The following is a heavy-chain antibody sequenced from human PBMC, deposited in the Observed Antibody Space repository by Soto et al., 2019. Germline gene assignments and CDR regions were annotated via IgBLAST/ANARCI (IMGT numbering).Heavy chain of an antibody. V-gene: IGHV3-11*01. CDR1: GFTFSDYY. CDR2: ISSSGTTI. Sequence: QVQLVESGGGLVKPGGSLRLSCAASGFTFSDYYMNWIRQAPGKGLEWVSYISSSGTTIYYANSVKGRFTISRDNAKNALFLQMNSLRAEDTALYYCARGHSIFYGMDVWGQGTTVTVSS. D-gene: IGHD2-21*01. J-gene: IGHJ6*02. CDR3: ARGHSIFYGMDV.